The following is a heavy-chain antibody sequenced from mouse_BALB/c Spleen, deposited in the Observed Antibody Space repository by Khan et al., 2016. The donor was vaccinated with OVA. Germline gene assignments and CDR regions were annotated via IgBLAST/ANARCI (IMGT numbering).Heavy chain of an antibody. CDR2: IWSGGIT. D-gene: IGHD1-1*02. Sequence: QMQLEESGPGLVQPSQSLSITCTVSGFSLTNYGVHWVRQSPGKGLEWLGVIWSGGITDYNETFLSRLSISTDISKSQVFFKMHSLQANDTAIYYCAKKRNGYFDYWGQGTTLTVSS. CDR1: GFSLTNYG. CDR3: AKKRNGYFDY. V-gene: IGHV2-2*02. J-gene: IGHJ2*01.